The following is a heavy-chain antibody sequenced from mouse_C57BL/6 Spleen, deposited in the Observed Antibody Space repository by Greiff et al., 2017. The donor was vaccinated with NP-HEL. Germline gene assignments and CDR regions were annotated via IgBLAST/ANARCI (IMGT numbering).Heavy chain of an antibody. V-gene: IGHV5-4*01. CDR3: ARDLGLGFDY. Sequence: EVQLVESGGGFVKPGGSLKLSCAASGFTFSSYAMSWVRQTPEKRLEWVATISDGGSYTYYPDNVKGRFTISRDNAKNNLYLQMSHLKSEDTAMYYCARDLGLGFDYWGQGTTLTVSS. J-gene: IGHJ2*01. D-gene: IGHD4-1*01. CDR1: GFTFSSYA. CDR2: ISDGGSYT.